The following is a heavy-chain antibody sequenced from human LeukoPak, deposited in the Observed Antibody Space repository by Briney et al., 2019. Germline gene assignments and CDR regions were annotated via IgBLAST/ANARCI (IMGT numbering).Heavy chain of an antibody. Sequence: PGGSLRLSCAASGFTFSSYAMHWVRQAPGKGLEWVAVISYDGSNKYYADSVKGRFTISRDNSKNTLYLQMNSLRAEDTAVYYCAREALIAAAGANWFDPWGQGTLVTVSS. CDR2: ISYDGSNK. J-gene: IGHJ5*02. D-gene: IGHD6-13*01. CDR3: AREALIAAAGANWFDP. CDR1: GFTFSSYA. V-gene: IGHV3-30-3*01.